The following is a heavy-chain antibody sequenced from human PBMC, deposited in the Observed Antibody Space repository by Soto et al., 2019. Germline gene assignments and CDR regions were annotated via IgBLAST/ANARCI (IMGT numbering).Heavy chain of an antibody. Sequence: QVQLVQSGAEVKKPGASVKVSCKASGITYTTYARHWVRQAPGQGLEWMGWINTGNGNTRYSQRFQGRVTLTTDTSANTAYMDLSSLTSEDTAVYYCARAISGYVTWGQGTLITVSS. CDR2: INTGNGNT. V-gene: IGHV1-3*04. CDR3: ARAISGYVT. CDR1: GITYTTYA. J-gene: IGHJ5*02. D-gene: IGHD5-12*01.